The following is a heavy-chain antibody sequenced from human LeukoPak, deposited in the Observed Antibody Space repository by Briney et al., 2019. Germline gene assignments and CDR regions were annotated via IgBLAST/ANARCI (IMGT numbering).Heavy chain of an antibody. Sequence: GGSLRLSCAASGFTFSSYSMNWVRQAPGKGLEWVSSISSSSSYIYYADSVKGRFTISRDNSKNTLYLQMNSLRAEDTAVYYCARSLLWPDAFDIWGQGTMVTVSS. CDR3: ARSLLWPDAFDI. D-gene: IGHD3-10*01. V-gene: IGHV3-21*01. CDR2: ISSSSSYI. J-gene: IGHJ3*02. CDR1: GFTFSSYS.